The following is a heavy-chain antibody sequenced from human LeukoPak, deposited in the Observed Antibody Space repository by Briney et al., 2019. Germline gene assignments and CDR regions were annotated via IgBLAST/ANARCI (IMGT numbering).Heavy chain of an antibody. CDR2: ISGNNDNP. Sequence: ASVKVSYKTSGYTFSNFGINWVRQAPGQGLEWMGWISGNNDNPNYGQKFQGRFTVTTDSSTSTAYMELRNLRFDDTAVYYCARDGTSTDDYWGQGTLVTVSS. D-gene: IGHD2-2*01. V-gene: IGHV1-18*01. CDR1: GYTFSNFG. J-gene: IGHJ4*02. CDR3: ARDGTSTDDY.